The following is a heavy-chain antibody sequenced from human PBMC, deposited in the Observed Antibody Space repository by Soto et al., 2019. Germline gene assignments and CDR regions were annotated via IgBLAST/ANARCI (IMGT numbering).Heavy chain of an antibody. V-gene: IGHV3-66*04. CDR1: GFTVRSNY. J-gene: IGHJ4*02. Sequence: PCRSLIFSCAASGFTVRSNYMTWVRQAPGKGLEWVSVIYSGGSTYYADSVKGRFTISRDNSKNTLYLQMNSLRAEDTAVYYCERHTPAISISDHWGQGTLVTVSS. CDR2: IYSGGST. CDR3: ERHTPAISISDH. D-gene: IGHD2-15*01.